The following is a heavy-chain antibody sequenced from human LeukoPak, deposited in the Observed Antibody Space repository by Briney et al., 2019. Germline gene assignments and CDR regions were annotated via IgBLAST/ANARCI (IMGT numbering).Heavy chain of an antibody. CDR1: GYTFTGYY. D-gene: IGHD2-8*01. CDR3: ARSAGHCNNGVCFTDYYMDV. J-gene: IGHJ6*03. Sequence: ASVKVSCKASGYTFTGYYMHWVRQAPGQGLEWMGWINPNSGDTNFAQTFQGRVTMTRDTSITTAYMELSSLTSDDTAVYFCARSAGHCNNGVCFTDYYMDVWGKGTTVTVS. V-gene: IGHV1-2*02. CDR2: INPNSGDT.